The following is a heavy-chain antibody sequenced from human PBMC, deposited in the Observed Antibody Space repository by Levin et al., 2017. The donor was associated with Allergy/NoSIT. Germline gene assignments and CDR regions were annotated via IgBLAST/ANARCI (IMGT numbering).Heavy chain of an antibody. V-gene: IGHV5-51*01. J-gene: IGHJ5*02. CDR2: IYPGDSDT. CDR3: ARMNLAANWFDP. CDR1: GYTFTRHW. D-gene: IGHD3-16*01. Sequence: GESLKISCRTSGYTFTRHWIGWVRQMPGKGLEWMGIIYPGDSDTRYSPSFEGQVTISVDTSITTAYLQWNSLKTSDTAIYYCARMNLAANWFDPWGQGTLVTVSP.